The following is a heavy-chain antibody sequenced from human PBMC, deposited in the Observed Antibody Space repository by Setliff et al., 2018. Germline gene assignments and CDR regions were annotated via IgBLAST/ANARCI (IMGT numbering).Heavy chain of an antibody. CDR3: ARGPPGYYYYMNV. J-gene: IGHJ6*03. CDR2: LYYSGNT. Sequence: PSETLSLTCTVSGGSISNYYWSWIRQAPGKGLEWIGYLYYSGNTNYNPSLKSRVTISGDTSQNYFSLKLTSVTEADTAVYYCARGPPGYYYYMNVWGQGTTVTVSS. CDR1: GGSISNYY. V-gene: IGHV4-59*01.